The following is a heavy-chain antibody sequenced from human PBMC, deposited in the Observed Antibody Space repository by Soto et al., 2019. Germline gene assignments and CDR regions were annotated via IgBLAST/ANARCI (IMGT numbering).Heavy chain of an antibody. CDR1: GFTFSSYG. J-gene: IGHJ6*02. CDR2: ISYDGSNK. Sequence: GGSLRLSCAASGFTFSSYGMHWVRQAPGKGLEWVAVISYDGSNKYYADSVKGRFTISRDNSKNTLYLQMNSLRAEDTAVYYCARGRFGELYYYYGMDVWGQGTTVTVSS. D-gene: IGHD3-10*01. V-gene: IGHV3-30*03. CDR3: ARGRFGELYYYYGMDV.